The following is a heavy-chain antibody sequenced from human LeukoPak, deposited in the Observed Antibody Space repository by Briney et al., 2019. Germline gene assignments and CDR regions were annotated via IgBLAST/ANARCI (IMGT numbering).Heavy chain of an antibody. CDR1: GFTFSSYA. D-gene: IGHD3-10*01. V-gene: IGHV3-23*01. CDR2: ISGSGGST. Sequence: GGSLRLSCAASGFTFSSYAMNWVRQAPGKGLEWVSGISGSGGSTYYADSVKGRFTISRDNSKNTLYLQMNSLRAEDTAVYYCAKSGVYYGSGRDWYFDLWGRGTPVTVSS. J-gene: IGHJ2*01. CDR3: AKSGVYYGSGRDWYFDL.